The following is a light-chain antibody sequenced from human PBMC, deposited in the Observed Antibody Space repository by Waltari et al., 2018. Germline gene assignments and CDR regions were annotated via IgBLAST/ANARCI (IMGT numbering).Light chain of an antibody. J-gene: IGLJ3*02. CDR1: SSDLGDYNF. CDR2: EVS. Sequence: QSALTQPASVSGSPGQSITISCTGTSSDLGDYNFSPWYQQFPGKAPKLMIYEVSNRPLGVSNRFSGSKSGNTASLTISGLQAEDEADYYCTSYTRSNTWVFGGGTKVTVL. CDR3: TSYTRSNTWV. V-gene: IGLV2-14*01.